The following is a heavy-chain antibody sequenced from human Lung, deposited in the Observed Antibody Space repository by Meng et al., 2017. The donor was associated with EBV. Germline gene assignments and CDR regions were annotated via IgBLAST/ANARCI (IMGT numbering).Heavy chain of an antibody. CDR2: ISTNTGTP. V-gene: IGHV7-4-1*02. CDR1: GYTFSTYT. Sequence: QVQLVQSGFELKKAGASVKVSCKASGYTFSTYTINWVRQAHGRGIEWMGWISTNTGTPTYTQGFTGRFVFSLDTSVSTAYLQISSLKAEDTAVYYCARGGNFDPWGQGTLVTVSS. D-gene: IGHD2/OR15-2a*01. CDR3: ARGGNFDP. J-gene: IGHJ5*02.